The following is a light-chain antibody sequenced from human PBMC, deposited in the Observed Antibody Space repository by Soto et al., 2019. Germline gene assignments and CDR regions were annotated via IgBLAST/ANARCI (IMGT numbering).Light chain of an antibody. CDR1: HSVRSTD. CDR2: GVF. J-gene: IGKJ4*01. Sequence: EIVLTLSPVTLSESPGGGDTLSCSASHSVRSTDLACYQQKPGQAARLLLCGVFITAAAIPARFSARASGTEFTLTISRLQSEDFAVYFSQQYGDWPHTFGGGTTVDIK. V-gene: IGKV3-15*01. CDR3: QQYGDWPHT.